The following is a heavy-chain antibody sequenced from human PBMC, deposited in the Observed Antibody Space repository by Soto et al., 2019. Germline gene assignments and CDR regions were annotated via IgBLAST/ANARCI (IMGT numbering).Heavy chain of an antibody. CDR3: ARDFGEVGSTAAFDI. CDR1: GFSFSSFW. CDR2: IHNDGSRT. D-gene: IGHD1-26*01. J-gene: IGHJ3*02. V-gene: IGHV3-74*01. Sequence: VGSLRLSCAASGFSFSSFWMHWARQAPGKGLVWVAHIHNDGSRTSYADSVKGRFTISRDNAKNTLYLQMNSLRAEDTAMYYCARDFGEVGSTAAFDIWGQGTMVTVSS.